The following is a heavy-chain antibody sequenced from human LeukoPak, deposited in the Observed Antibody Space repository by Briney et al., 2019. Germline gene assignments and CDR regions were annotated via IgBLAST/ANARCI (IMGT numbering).Heavy chain of an antibody. V-gene: IGHV1-8*03. Sequence: ASVKVSCKASGYTFTSLDINWVRQAPGQGLEWMGWMNPNSGYTGFAQQFQGRVTFTRSTSISTAYMELSSLRSEDTAVYYCARDHCSSTSCYSGVPDYWGQGTLVTVSS. CDR3: ARDHCSSTSCYSGVPDY. CDR1: GYTFTSLD. D-gene: IGHD2-2*01. J-gene: IGHJ4*02. CDR2: MNPNSGYT.